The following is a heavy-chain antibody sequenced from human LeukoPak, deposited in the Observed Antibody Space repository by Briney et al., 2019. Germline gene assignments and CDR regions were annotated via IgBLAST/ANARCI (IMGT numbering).Heavy chain of an antibody. Sequence: GASVKVSCKASGHTFTGHYMHWVRQAPGQGLEWMGWINANSGDTNYAQKFQGRVTMTRDTSISTAYMELSRLRSDDTAVYYCASKWVTYYYNSSAYHYPTDVFDIWGQGTMVTVSS. D-gene: IGHD3-22*01. J-gene: IGHJ3*02. CDR1: GHTFTGHY. V-gene: IGHV1-2*02. CDR3: ASKWVTYYYNSSAYHYPTDVFDI. CDR2: INANSGDT.